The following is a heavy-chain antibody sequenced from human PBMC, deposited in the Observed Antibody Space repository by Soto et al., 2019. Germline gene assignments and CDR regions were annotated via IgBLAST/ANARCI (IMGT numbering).Heavy chain of an antibody. CDR3: APLPGHYYDSSGTDY. D-gene: IGHD3-22*01. Sequence: LRLSCAASGFTFSSYAMSWVRQAPGKGLEWVSAISGSGGSTYYADSVKGRFTISRDNSKNTLYLQMNSLRAEDTAVYYCAPLPGHYYDSSGTDYWGQGTLVTVSS. J-gene: IGHJ4*02. V-gene: IGHV3-23*01. CDR1: GFTFSSYA. CDR2: ISGSGGST.